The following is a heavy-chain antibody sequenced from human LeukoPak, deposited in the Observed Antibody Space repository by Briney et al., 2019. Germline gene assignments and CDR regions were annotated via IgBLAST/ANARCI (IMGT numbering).Heavy chain of an antibody. V-gene: IGHV3-30*02. D-gene: IGHD4-11*01. J-gene: IGHJ4*02. CDR2: IRFDGSNK. CDR3: AKNHDYSNGAFDY. Sequence: GGSLRLTCAGSGFIFSDYWMNWVRQAPGKGLEWVAFIRFDGSNKYYADSVKGRFTISRDNSKNTLHLQMNSLRAEDTAVYYCAKNHDYSNGAFDYWGQGTLVTVSS. CDR1: GFIFSDYW.